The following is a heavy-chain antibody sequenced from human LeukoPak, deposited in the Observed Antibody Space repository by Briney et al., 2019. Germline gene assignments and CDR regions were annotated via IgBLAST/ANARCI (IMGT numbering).Heavy chain of an antibody. Sequence: GGSLRLSCVASGFTFSSYWMHWVRQAPGKGVVWVSRINAAGSSTNYADFVKGRFTISRDNAKNTLYLQMNSLRAEDTAVYYCAKRHLPVETTGRDDYWGQGTLVTVSS. V-gene: IGHV3-74*01. D-gene: IGHD1-26*01. CDR3: AKRHLPVETTGRDDY. CDR1: GFTFSSYW. J-gene: IGHJ4*02. CDR2: INAAGSST.